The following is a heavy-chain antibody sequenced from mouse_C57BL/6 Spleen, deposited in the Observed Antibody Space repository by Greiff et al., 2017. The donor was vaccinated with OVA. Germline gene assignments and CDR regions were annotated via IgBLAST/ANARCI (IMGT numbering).Heavy chain of an antibody. J-gene: IGHJ2*01. CDR2: INPSNGGT. D-gene: IGHD1-1*01. V-gene: IGHV1-53*01. CDR3: ARSCGSEGGDYFDY. Sequence: VQLQQPGTALVKPGASVKLSCKASGYTFTSYWMHWVKQRPGQGLEWIGNINPSNGGTNYNEKFKSKATLTVDKSSSTAYMQLSSLTSEDSAVYYCARSCGSEGGDYFDYWGQGTTLTVSS. CDR1: GYTFTSYW.